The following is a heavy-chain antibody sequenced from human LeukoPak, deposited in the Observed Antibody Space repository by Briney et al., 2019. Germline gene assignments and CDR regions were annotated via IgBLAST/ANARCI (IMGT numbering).Heavy chain of an antibody. J-gene: IGHJ3*02. Sequence: PGGSLRLSCAASGFTFSSYAMSWVRQAPGKGLEWVSAISGSGGTTTYADSVKGRFTISRDNSKNTLYLQMNSLRAEDTAVYYCARCVRGTMIGAFDIWGLGTMVTVSS. CDR1: GFTFSSYA. D-gene: IGHD3-22*01. CDR2: ISGSGGTT. V-gene: IGHV3-23*01. CDR3: ARCVRGTMIGAFDI.